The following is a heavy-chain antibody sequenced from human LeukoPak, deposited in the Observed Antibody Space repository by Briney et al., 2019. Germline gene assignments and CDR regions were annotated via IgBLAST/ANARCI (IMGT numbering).Heavy chain of an antibody. V-gene: IGHV4-39*07. J-gene: IGHJ4*02. CDR3: ARAANFGVIISSHFDY. CDR1: GDSISSSSYY. CDR2: IYYSGST. Sequence: PSETLSLTCTVSGDSISSSSYYWGWIRQPPGKGLEWIGSIYYSGSTYYNPSLKSRVTISVDTSKNQFSLKLSSVTAADTAVYYCARAANFGVIISSHFDYWGQGTLVTVSS. D-gene: IGHD3-3*01.